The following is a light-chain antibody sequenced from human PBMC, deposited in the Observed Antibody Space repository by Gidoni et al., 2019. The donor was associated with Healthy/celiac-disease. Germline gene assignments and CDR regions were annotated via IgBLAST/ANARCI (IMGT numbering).Light chain of an antibody. CDR2: GAS. CDR3: QQYNNWPPLIT. Sequence: EIVMTQSPATLSGSPGERATLSCRAKSQSFSSNLAWYQQKPGQAPRLLIYGASTRATGIPARFSGSGSGTEFTLTISSLQSEDFAVYYCQQYNNWPPLITFGQGTRLEIK. CDR1: QSFSSN. J-gene: IGKJ5*01. V-gene: IGKV3-15*01.